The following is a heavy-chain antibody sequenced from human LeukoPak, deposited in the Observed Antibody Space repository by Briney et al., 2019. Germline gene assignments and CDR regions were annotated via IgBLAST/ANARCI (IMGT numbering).Heavy chain of an antibody. CDR2: ISYDGSNK. Sequence: GGSLRLSCAASGFTFSSYAMHWVRQAPGKGLEWVAVISYDGSNKYYADSVKGRFTISRDNSKNTLYLQMNSLRAEDTAVYYCARDLVRYYYYGMGVWGQGTTVTVSS. CDR3: ARDLVRYYYYGMGV. CDR1: GFTFSSYA. V-gene: IGHV3-30-3*01. J-gene: IGHJ6*02.